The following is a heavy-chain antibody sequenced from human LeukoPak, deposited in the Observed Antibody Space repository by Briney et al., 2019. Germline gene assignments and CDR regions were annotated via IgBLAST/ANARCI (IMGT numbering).Heavy chain of an antibody. J-gene: IGHJ4*02. CDR3: AKHMTPYLTLNGGHSAFDY. CDR2: INPYNGNT. D-gene: IGHD2-21*01. V-gene: IGHV1-18*01. CDR1: GYIFTSNG. Sequence: ASVKVSCKASGYIFTSNGINWVRQAPGQGLEWMGWINPYNGNTDYAQKLQGRVTMTTDTSTSTAYMELRSLSAEDTALYYCAKHMTPYLTLNGGHSAFDYWGQGTLVTVSS.